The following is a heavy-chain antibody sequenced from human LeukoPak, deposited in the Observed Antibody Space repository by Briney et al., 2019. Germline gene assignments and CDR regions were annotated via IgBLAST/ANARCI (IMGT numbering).Heavy chain of an antibody. J-gene: IGHJ3*02. V-gene: IGHV1-2*02. CDR2: INPNSGGT. Sequence: ASVKVSCKASGYTFTGYYMHWVRQAPGQGLEWMGWINPNSGGTNYAQKFQGRVTMTRDTSISTAYMELSRLRSDDMAVYYCARDRGYCSGGSCFDAFDIWGQGTMVTVSS. CDR1: GYTFTGYY. D-gene: IGHD2-15*01. CDR3: ARDRGYCSGGSCFDAFDI.